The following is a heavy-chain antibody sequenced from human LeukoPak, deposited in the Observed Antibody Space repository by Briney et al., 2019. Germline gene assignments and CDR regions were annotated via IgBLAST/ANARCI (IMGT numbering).Heavy chain of an antibody. CDR1: GGSISSSSYY. Sequence: PSETLSLTCTVSGGSISSSSYYWGWIRQPPGKGLEWIGSIYYSGSTYYNPSLKSRVTISVDTSKNQFSLKLSSVTAADTAVYYCARLTAHYDILTGCYIIPHGFDYWGQETLVTVSS. D-gene: IGHD3-9*01. V-gene: IGHV4-39*01. J-gene: IGHJ4*02. CDR3: ARLTAHYDILTGCYIIPHGFDY. CDR2: IYYSGST.